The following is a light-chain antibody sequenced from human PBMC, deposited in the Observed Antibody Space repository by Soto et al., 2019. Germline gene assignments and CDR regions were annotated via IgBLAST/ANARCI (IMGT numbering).Light chain of an antibody. J-gene: IGLJ1*01. CDR3: GSNAGSSTYV. CDR1: SSDVGSYNL. CDR2: EGS. V-gene: IGLV2-23*01. Sequence: QSALTQPASVSGSPGQSITISCTGTSSDVGSYNLVSWYQQHPGKAPKLMIYEGSKRPSGVSNRFSGSKSGNTASLTISGLQAEDEADYYSGSNAGSSTYVFGTGTKLTVL.